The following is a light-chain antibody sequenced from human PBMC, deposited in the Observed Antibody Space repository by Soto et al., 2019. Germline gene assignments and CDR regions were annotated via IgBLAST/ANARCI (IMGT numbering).Light chain of an antibody. CDR2: EVS. CDR3: SSYTSTTTRYL. J-gene: IGLJ1*01. Sequence: QSVLTQPASVSGSPGQSITISCTGTNSDVGGYKFVSWYQQHPGKAPKLLIYEVSNRPSGVSHRFSGSKSGNTASLTISGLQADDEADYYCSSYTSTTTRYLFGTGTKVTVL. V-gene: IGLV2-14*01. CDR1: NSDVGGYKF.